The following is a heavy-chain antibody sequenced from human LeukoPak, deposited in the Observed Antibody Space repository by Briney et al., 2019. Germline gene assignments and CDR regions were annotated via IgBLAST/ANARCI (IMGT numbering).Heavy chain of an antibody. V-gene: IGHV4-61*01. CDR3: ARDRGYSSSWYYFDY. Sequence: SETLSLTCTVSGGSVSSGSYYWSWIRQPPGKGLEWIGYIYYSGSTNYNPSLKSRVTISVDTSKNQFSLKLSSVTAADTAVYYCARDRGYSSSWYYFDYWGQGTLVTVSS. CDR2: IYYSGST. CDR1: GGSVSSGSYY. D-gene: IGHD6-13*01. J-gene: IGHJ4*02.